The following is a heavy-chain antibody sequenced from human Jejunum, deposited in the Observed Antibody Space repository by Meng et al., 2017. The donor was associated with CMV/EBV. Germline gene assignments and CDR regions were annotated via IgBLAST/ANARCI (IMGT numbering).Heavy chain of an antibody. D-gene: IGHD3-3*01. J-gene: IGHJ5*02. Sequence: WFRPAPGQGLEWMGWMSPQRGKTAYAPNFPGTVTMTRNTSTNTAYMELPGLTSGDTAVYYCARGGEISVFGVVLKHFWFDPWGQGTLVTVSS. CDR2: MSPQRGKT. CDR3: ARGGEISVFGVVLKHFWFDP. V-gene: IGHV1-8*01.